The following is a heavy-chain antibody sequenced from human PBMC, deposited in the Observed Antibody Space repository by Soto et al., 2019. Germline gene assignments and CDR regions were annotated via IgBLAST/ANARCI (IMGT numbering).Heavy chain of an antibody. J-gene: IGHJ1*01. CDR3: ARDRGIAVAGTTYFQH. Sequence: GGSVKGSCKASGGTLNSYTISWGRPAPGQGLEWMGRIIPILGIANYAQKFQGRVTITADKSTSTAYMELSSLRSEDTAVYYCARDRGIAVAGTTYFQHWGQGTLVTVSS. CDR1: GGTLNSYT. V-gene: IGHV1-69*04. CDR2: IIPILGIA. D-gene: IGHD6-19*01.